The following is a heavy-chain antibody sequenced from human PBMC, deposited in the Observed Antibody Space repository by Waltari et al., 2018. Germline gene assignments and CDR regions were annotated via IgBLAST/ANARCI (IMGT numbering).Heavy chain of an antibody. CDR2: IYTSGST. V-gene: IGHV4-4*07. CDR1: GGSISRYY. D-gene: IGHD4-17*01. CDR3: ARASPRLRYGDRNYDWYFDL. Sequence: QVQLQESGPGLVKPSATLSLTCTVPGGSISRYYWSWIRPPAGTGLEWIGRIYTSGSTNYNPSLKSRVTMSVDTSKNQFSLKLSSVTAADTAVYYCARASPRLRYGDRNYDWYFDLWGRGTLVTVSS. J-gene: IGHJ2*01.